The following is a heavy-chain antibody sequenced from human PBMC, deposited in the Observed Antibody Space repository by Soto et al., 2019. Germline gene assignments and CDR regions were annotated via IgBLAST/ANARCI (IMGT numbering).Heavy chain of an antibody. Sequence: QVQLVQSGAEVKKPGSSVKVFCKASVGTFSSYAINWVRQAPGQGLEWMGGIIPIFGTADYAQKFQGRVTITADQSTSTAYMELSSLRSEDTAVYYCAQCLLGVNYYYGMDVWGQGTTVTVSS. CDR1: VGTFSSYA. CDR3: AQCLLGVNYYYGMDV. CDR2: IIPIFGTA. V-gene: IGHV1-69*12. J-gene: IGHJ6*02. D-gene: IGHD3-16*01.